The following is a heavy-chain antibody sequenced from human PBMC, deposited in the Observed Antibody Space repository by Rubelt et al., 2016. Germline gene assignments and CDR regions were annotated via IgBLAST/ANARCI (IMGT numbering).Heavy chain of an antibody. CDR3: ARDPGMAAAGTDY. J-gene: IGHJ4*02. CDR1: SYS. V-gene: IGHV3-48*04. CDR2: ISSSSTTI. Sequence: SYSMNWVRQAPGKGLEWVSHISSSSTTIYHADSVKGRFTISRDNAKNSLNLQMSSLRAEDTAVYYCARDPGMAAAGTDYWGQGTLVTVSS. D-gene: IGHD6-13*01.